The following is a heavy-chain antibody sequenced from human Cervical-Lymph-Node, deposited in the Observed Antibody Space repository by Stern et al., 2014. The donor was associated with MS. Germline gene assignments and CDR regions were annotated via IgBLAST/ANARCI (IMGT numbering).Heavy chain of an antibody. CDR3: ARGLLGSENAFDI. V-gene: IGHV1-18*01. Sequence: QMQLVESLAEVKKPVASVKVSCKASGYTFTSSGISWVLQAPVQGLECMGWISACNGNTNYAQNLQGRVTMTTDTSTSTAYMELRSLRSDDTAVYYCARGLLGSENAFDIWGQGTMVTVSS. J-gene: IGHJ3*02. D-gene: IGHD2-15*01. CDR2: ISACNGNT. CDR1: GYTFTSSG.